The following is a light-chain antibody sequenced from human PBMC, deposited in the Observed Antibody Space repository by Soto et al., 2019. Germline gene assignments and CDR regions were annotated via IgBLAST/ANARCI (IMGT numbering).Light chain of an antibody. V-gene: IGLV2-23*01. Sequence: QSALTQPASVSGSPGQSITISCTGTSSDVGSYNLVSWYQQHPGKAPKLMIHEGNKRPSGVSNRFSGSKSANTASLTISGPQTEVEADYCRCSYAGTNTLVFGTGTKLTVL. CDR1: SSDVGSYNL. CDR2: EGN. CDR3: CSYAGTNTLV. J-gene: IGLJ1*01.